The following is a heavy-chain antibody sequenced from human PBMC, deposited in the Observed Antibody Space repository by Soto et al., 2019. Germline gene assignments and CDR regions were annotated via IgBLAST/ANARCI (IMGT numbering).Heavy chain of an antibody. J-gene: IGHJ6*02. CDR1: GGTFSSYA. CDR2: IIPIFGTA. D-gene: IGHD2-21*01. CDR3: SGSDSAEDV. Sequence: QVQLVQSGAEVKKPGSSVKVSCKASGGTFSSYAISWVRQAPGQGLEWMGGIIPIFGTANYAQKSQGRVTITADESTSTASMELSSLRSEDTVVYYCSGSDSAEDVWGQGSTVTVSS. V-gene: IGHV1-69*12.